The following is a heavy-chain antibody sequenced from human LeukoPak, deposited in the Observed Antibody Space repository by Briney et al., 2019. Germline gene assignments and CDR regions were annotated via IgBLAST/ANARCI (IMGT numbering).Heavy chain of an antibody. CDR1: GGTFSSYA. J-gene: IGHJ5*02. Sequence: SVKVSCTASGGTFSSYAISWVRQAPGQGLEWMGGIIPIFGTANYAQKFQGRVTITTDESTSTAYMELSSLRSEDTAVYYCARGTGEYYYGSGSWYNWFDPWGQGTLVTVSS. CDR2: IIPIFGTA. D-gene: IGHD3-10*01. V-gene: IGHV1-69*05. CDR3: ARGTGEYYYGSGSWYNWFDP.